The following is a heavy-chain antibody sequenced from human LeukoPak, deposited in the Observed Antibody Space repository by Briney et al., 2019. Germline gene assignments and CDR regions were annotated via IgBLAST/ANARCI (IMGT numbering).Heavy chain of an antibody. D-gene: IGHD6-19*01. V-gene: IGHV2-70*11. CDR1: GFSLSTSGMC. CDR3: ALDSEGVDSSGWYDFDY. CDR2: IDWDDDK. Sequence: SGPALVKPTQTLTLTCTFSGFSLSTSGMCVSWIRQPPEKALEWLARIDWDDDKYYSTSLKTRLTISKDTSKNQVVLTMTNMDPVDTATYYCALDSEGVDSSGWYDFDYWGQGTLVTVSS. J-gene: IGHJ4*02.